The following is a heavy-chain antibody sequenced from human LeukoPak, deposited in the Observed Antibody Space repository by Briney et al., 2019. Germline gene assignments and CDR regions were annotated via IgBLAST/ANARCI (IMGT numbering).Heavy chain of an antibody. CDR3: ARVFDSGSQAYFYYMDV. J-gene: IGHJ6*03. V-gene: IGHV4-34*01. CDR2: INHSGST. Sequence: PSETLSLTCAVYGGSFSGYYWSWIRQPPGKGLEWIGEINHSGSTNYNPSLKSRVTMSVDTSKNQFSLKVSSVTAADTAVYYCARVFDSGSQAYFYYMDVRGKGTTVTIFS. D-gene: IGHD3-10*01. CDR1: GGSFSGYY.